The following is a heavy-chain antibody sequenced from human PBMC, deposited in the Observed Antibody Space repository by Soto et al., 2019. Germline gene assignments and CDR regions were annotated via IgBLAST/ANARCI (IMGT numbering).Heavy chain of an antibody. J-gene: IGHJ6*02. CDR1: GFTFSDYY. Sequence: QVQLVESGGGLVKPGGSLRLSCAASGFTFSDYYMSWIRQAPGKGLEWVSYISSSSSYTNYAESVKGRFTISRDNAKNSLYLQMNSRTAVETAVYYCARDGTSSFYYYYCMDVWGRGTTVTVSS. CDR2: ISSSSSYT. CDR3: ARDGTSSFYYYYCMDV. D-gene: IGHD2-2*01. V-gene: IGHV3-11*05.